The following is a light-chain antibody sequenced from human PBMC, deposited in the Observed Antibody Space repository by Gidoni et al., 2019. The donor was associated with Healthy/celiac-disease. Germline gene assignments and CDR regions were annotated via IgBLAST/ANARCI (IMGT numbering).Light chain of an antibody. Sequence: SSERTQDPAVYVALGQTVRITCQSGRLRSYYASWYQQKPGQAPVPVIYGKNNRPSGIPDRFSGSSSGNTASLTITGVQAEDEADYYCNSRDSSGNHYVFGTGTKVTVL. CDR1: RLRSYY. CDR2: GKN. CDR3: NSRDSSGNHYV. J-gene: IGLJ1*01. V-gene: IGLV3-19*01.